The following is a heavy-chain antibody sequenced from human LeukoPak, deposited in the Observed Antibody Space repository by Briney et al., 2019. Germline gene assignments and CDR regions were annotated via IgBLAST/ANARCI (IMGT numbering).Heavy chain of an antibody. Sequence: GGSLRLPCAASGFTFSSYAMSWVRQAPGKGLEWVSAISGSGGSTYYADSVKGRFTISRDNSKNTLYLQMNSLRAEDTAVYYCAKATGYYDSSADAFDIWGQGTMVTVSS. D-gene: IGHD3-22*01. CDR2: ISGSGGST. V-gene: IGHV3-23*01. CDR1: GFTFSSYA. J-gene: IGHJ3*02. CDR3: AKATGYYDSSADAFDI.